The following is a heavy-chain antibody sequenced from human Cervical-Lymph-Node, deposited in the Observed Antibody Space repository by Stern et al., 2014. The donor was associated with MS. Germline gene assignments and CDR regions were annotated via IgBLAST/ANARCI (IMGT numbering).Heavy chain of an antibody. Sequence: QVQLQESGPGLVKPSETLSLTCTVSGGPISSDFWNWIRQPAGKGLEWIGRIYTGGITNSNSSLKSRVTMSMDTSKNQFSLNLSSVTAADTAVYYCAKDPMSVGPFDVWGQGILVTVSS. CDR3: AKDPMSVGPFDV. D-gene: IGHD2-2*01. CDR1: GGPISSDF. V-gene: IGHV4-4*07. J-gene: IGHJ4*02. CDR2: IYTGGIT.